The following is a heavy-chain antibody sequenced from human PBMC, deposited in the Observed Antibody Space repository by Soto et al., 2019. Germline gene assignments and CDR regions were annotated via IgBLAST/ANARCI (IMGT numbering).Heavy chain of an antibody. D-gene: IGHD2-15*01. CDR3: AQGRLAALVDP. Sequence: EVQLLESGGGLVQPGGSLRLSCAASGFTFSSYAMRWVRQAPGKGLEWVSAISGSGGYTYYADSVKGRFTISRGNSKDTLYLQMNSLRAEDTAVYYCAQGRLAALVDPWGQGTLVTVSP. V-gene: IGHV3-23*01. J-gene: IGHJ5*02. CDR2: ISGSGGYT. CDR1: GFTFSSYA.